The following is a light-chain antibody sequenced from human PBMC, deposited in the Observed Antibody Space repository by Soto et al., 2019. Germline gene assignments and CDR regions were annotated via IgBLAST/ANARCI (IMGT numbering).Light chain of an antibody. Sequence: EIVLTQSPGTLSLSPGERATLSCRANQSVSSSYLAWYQQKPGQAPRLIIYGASSRATGIPDRFSGSGSGTDFTLTISRLVPEDFAMYYCQQYGSSPRLTFGGGTKVEIK. V-gene: IGKV3-20*01. CDR2: GAS. CDR1: QSVSSSY. J-gene: IGKJ4*01. CDR3: QQYGSSPRLT.